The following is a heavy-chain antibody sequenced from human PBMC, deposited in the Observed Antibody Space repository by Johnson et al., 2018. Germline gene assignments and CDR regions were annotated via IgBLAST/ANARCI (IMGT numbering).Heavy chain of an antibody. Sequence: EVQLLESGGGLIQPGRSVVLSCLGSGFTFGDYAMSWFRQAPGKGLEWVGFIRSKAYGGTTEYAASVKGRFTISRDDSKSIAYLQMNSLKTEDTAVYYCTREDLIVVPAGYYYYGMDVCGQGTTVTVSS. J-gene: IGHJ6*02. CDR3: TREDLIVVPAGYYYYGMDV. D-gene: IGHD2-2*01. CDR1: GFTFGDYA. CDR2: IRSKAYGGTT. V-gene: IGHV3-49*03.